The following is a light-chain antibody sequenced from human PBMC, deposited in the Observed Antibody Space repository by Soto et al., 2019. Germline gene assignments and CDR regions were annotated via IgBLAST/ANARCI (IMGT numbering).Light chain of an antibody. CDR1: QSISSW. CDR3: QQYNSYWT. V-gene: IGKV1-5*03. J-gene: IGKJ1*01. Sequence: DIQMTQSPSTLSASVGDRVTITFRASQSISSWLAWYQQKPGKAPKLLIYKAPSLESGVPSRFSGSGSGTEFTLTISSLQPDDFATYDCQQYNSYWTFGQGTKVEIK. CDR2: KAP.